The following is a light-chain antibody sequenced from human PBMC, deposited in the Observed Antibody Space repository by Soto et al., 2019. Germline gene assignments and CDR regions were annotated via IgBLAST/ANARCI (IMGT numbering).Light chain of an antibody. CDR3: QVWDSSSEHYV. CDR2: DDN. V-gene: IGLV3-21*02. CDR1: DIASKS. J-gene: IGLJ1*01. Sequence: SYELTQPPSVSVAPGQTARISCGGNDIASKSVHWSQQKPGQAPVLVVYDDNDRPSGIPERLSGSNSGDTATLTISRVEAGDEADYYCQVWDSSSEHYVFGSGTKVTVL.